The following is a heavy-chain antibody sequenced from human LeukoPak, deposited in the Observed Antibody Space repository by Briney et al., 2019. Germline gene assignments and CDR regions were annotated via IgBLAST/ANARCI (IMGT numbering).Heavy chain of an antibody. J-gene: IGHJ4*02. Sequence: GGSLRLSCAASGVTVSSNYMSWVRQAPGKGLEWVSSISSSSSYIYYADSVKGRFTISRDNAKNSLYLQMNSLRAEDTAVYYCARHRAAAGKRSYYFDYWGQGTLVTVSS. V-gene: IGHV3-21*01. CDR3: ARHRAAAGKRSYYFDY. D-gene: IGHD6-13*01. CDR1: GVTVSSNY. CDR2: ISSSSSYI.